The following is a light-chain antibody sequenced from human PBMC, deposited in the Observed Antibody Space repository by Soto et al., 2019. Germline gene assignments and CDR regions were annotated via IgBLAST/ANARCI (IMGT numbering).Light chain of an antibody. CDR2: KAS. J-gene: IGKJ4*01. CDR1: QTISRW. V-gene: IGKV1-5*03. CDR3: QQYNTYPLT. Sequence: DIHMTQSPSNLSASVGDSVTITCRASQTISRWLAWYRQKPGKAPNLLIYKASSLESGVPSRFSGSGSGTEFTLTISSLQPDDFAIYYCQQYNTYPLTFGGETKLEIK.